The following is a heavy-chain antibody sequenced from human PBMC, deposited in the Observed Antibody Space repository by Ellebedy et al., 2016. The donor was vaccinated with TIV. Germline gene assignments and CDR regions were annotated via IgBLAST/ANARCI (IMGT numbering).Heavy chain of an antibody. CDR2: IKQDGSER. V-gene: IGHV3-7*05. CDR3: SKDRSPGNWAGPTFFDS. D-gene: IGHD2/OR15-2a*01. J-gene: IGHJ4*02. Sequence: GESLKISCAASGFTFSSYAMSWVRQAPGKGLEWVANIKQDGSERYYVDSVKGRFTISRDNSKNMLYLHMTTLRVEDTAVYFCSKDRSPGNWAGPTFFDSWGQGALVTVSS. CDR1: GFTFSSYA.